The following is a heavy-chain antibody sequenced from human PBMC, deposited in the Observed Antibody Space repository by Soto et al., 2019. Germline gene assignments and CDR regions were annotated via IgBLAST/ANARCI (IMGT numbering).Heavy chain of an antibody. J-gene: IGHJ4*02. CDR1: GDSIISYS. Sequence: PSETLSLTCTVSGDSIISYSWGWIRQPPGKGLEWIGNIHYNGNTKYSPSLKSRVTMSVDTSKNHFSLKLISVTTADTAVYFCAREGNLGRWIQPLDSWGQGTLVTVS. CDR3: AREGNLGRWIQPLDS. CDR2: IHYNGNT. D-gene: IGHD2-2*03. V-gene: IGHV4-59*01.